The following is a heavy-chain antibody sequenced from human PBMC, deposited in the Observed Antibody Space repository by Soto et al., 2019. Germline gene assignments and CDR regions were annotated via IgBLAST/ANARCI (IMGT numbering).Heavy chain of an antibody. V-gene: IGHV3-9*01. D-gene: IGHD1-26*01. CDR1: GFTFDDYA. Sequence: PGGSLRLSCAASGFTFDDYAMHWVRQAPGKGLEWVSGISWNSGSIGYADSVKGRFTISRDNAKNSLYLQMNSLRAEDTALYYCAKDIILRSYWGPAFDIWGQGTMVTVSS. J-gene: IGHJ3*02. CDR2: ISWNSGSI. CDR3: AKDIILRSYWGPAFDI.